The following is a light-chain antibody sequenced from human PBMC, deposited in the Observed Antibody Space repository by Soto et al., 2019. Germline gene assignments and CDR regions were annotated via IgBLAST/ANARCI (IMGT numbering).Light chain of an antibody. Sequence: AIQLTQSPSSLSASVGDTATITCRASQGIGNDLGWYQQKSGKAPKLLIYAASNLQSAVPSRFSGSGSGTDFTLTISGLQPEDVATYYCLQDNNYPLTFGGGTKVDIK. CDR2: AAS. CDR1: QGIGND. V-gene: IGKV1-6*01. J-gene: IGKJ4*01. CDR3: LQDNNYPLT.